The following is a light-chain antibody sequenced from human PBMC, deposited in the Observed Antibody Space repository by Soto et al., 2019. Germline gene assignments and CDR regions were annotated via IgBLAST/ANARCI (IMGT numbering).Light chain of an antibody. V-gene: IGKV1-5*03. J-gene: IGKJ5*01. Sequence: DIQMTQSPSTLSSSVGDIFTITCRASQSISSWLAWYQQKPGKAPKLLIYKASSLESGVPSRFSGSGSGTDFTLTISSLQPEDFATYYCQQSYSTIAFGQGTRLEIK. CDR1: QSISSW. CDR2: KAS. CDR3: QQSYSTIA.